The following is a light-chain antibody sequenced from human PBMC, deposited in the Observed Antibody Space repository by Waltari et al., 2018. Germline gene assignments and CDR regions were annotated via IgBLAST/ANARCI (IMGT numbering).Light chain of an antibody. J-gene: IGLJ1*01. CDR3: SSYTSSRLRV. Sequence: QSALTQPASVSGSPGQSITISCTGTSSDVGGYNYVSWYQQHPGQAPKLMIYDVSNRPSGVSNRFSGSKSGNTASLTISGLQAEDEADYYCSSYTSSRLRVFGTGTKVTVL. CDR2: DVS. CDR1: SSDVGGYNY. V-gene: IGLV2-14*03.